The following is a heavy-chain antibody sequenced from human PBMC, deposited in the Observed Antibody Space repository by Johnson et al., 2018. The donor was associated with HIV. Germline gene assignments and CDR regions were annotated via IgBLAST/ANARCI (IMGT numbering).Heavy chain of an antibody. CDR3: ARDGQQLAVNDAFDI. V-gene: IGHV3-20*04. D-gene: IGHD6-13*01. Sequence: VQLMESGGGVVQPGRSLRLSCAASGFTFSDYYMSWIRQAPGKGLEWVSGINWNGGRTGYADSVKGRFTISRDNAKNSLYLQLNSLSAEDTALYYCARDGQQLAVNDAFDIWGQGTMVTVSS. J-gene: IGHJ3*02. CDR1: GFTFSDYY. CDR2: INWNGGRT.